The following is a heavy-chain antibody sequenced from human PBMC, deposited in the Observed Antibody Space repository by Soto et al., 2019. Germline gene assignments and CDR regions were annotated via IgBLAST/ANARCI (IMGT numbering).Heavy chain of an antibody. CDR2: ISGAGGDT. CDR1: GFTFGDYA. CDR3: AKDRKKTVIVVHTPFDL. V-gene: IGHV3-23*02. D-gene: IGHD2-21*01. J-gene: IGHJ4*02. Sequence: EAQLLESGGTLVRPGGSLRLSCEASGFTFGDYAMSWVRQAPGKGLEWVSGISGAGGDTYYRDSVQGRFTVSRDNSKKTLFLQMTDLRAEDTALYYCAKDRKKTVIVVHTPFDLWGRGTQVTVSS.